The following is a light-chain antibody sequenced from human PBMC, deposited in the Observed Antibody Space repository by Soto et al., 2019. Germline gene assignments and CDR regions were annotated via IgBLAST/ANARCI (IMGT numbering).Light chain of an antibody. CDR3: SSYTSSITYV. J-gene: IGLJ1*01. Sequence: QSALTQPASVSGSPGQSITISCTGTSSDVGGYNYVSWYQQNPGKAPKLMIYEVSNRPSGVSNRFSGSKSGNTASLTISGLQAEDEADYYWSSYTSSITYVFRTGTKLTVL. V-gene: IGLV2-14*01. CDR2: EVS. CDR1: SSDVGGYNY.